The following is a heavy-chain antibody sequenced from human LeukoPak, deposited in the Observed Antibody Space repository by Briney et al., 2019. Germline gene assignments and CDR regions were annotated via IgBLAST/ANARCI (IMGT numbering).Heavy chain of an antibody. Sequence: GGSLRLSCAASGFIFRSFAMSWFRQAPGKGLEWVSGISDSGGSIFYGESVKGRFTVFRDNSKNTVYLQMNSLRAEDTAVYYCAKDGSRLQEFYDAFENWGQGTMVTVAS. D-gene: IGHD2-21*01. CDR1: GFIFRSFA. J-gene: IGHJ3*02. CDR3: AKDGSRLQEFYDAFEN. CDR2: ISDSGGSI. V-gene: IGHV3-23*01.